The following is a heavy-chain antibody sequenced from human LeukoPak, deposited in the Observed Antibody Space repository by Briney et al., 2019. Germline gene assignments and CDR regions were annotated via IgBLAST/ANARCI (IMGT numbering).Heavy chain of an antibody. Sequence: SETLSLTCTVSGGSISSYYWSWIRQPPGKGLEWIGYIYYSGSTNYNPSLKSRVTISVDTSKNQFSLKLSSVTAADTAVYYCARDKFGDYVDYWGQGTLVTVSS. D-gene: IGHD3-10*01. J-gene: IGHJ4*02. CDR2: IYYSGST. V-gene: IGHV4-59*01. CDR1: GGSISSYY. CDR3: ARDKFGDYVDY.